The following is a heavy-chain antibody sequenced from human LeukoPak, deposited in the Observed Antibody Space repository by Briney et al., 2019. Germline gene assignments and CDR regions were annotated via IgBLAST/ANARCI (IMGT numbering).Heavy chain of an antibody. CDR3: ARAGYSSGWYGSYFDY. Sequence: PSGTLSLTCAVSGGSISSSNWWSWVRQPPGKGLEWVGEIYHSGSTNYNPSLKSRVTISVDKSKNQFSLKLSSVTAADTAVYYRARAGYSSGWYGSYFDYWGQGTLATVSS. D-gene: IGHD6-19*01. CDR1: GGSISSSNW. V-gene: IGHV4-4*02. J-gene: IGHJ4*02. CDR2: IYHSGST.